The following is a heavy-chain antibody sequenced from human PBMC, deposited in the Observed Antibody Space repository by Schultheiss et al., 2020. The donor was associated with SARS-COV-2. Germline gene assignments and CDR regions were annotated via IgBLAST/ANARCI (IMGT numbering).Heavy chain of an antibody. Sequence: SETLSLTCTVSGGSISSGGYYWSWIRQPPGKGLEWIGYIYYSGSTNYNPSLKSRVTISVDTSKNQFSLKLSSVTAADTALYYCARVLGYSYGNFDYWGQGTLVTVSS. CDR1: GGSISSGGYY. J-gene: IGHJ4*02. V-gene: IGHV4-61*08. CDR2: IYYSGST. CDR3: ARVLGYSYGNFDY. D-gene: IGHD5-18*01.